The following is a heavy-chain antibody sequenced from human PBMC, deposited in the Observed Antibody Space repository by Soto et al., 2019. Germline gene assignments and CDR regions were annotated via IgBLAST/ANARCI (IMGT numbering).Heavy chain of an antibody. Sequence: SETLSLTCAVYGGSFSAYYWSWIRQPPGKGMEWIGEINHSGGTNYNPSIKSRVTISVDTSKNQFSLKLSSVTAADTAVYYCAGRKYSYGYRIYYYGMDVWGQGTTVTVSS. CDR1: GGSFSAYY. J-gene: IGHJ6*02. CDR2: INHSGGT. D-gene: IGHD5-18*01. CDR3: AGRKYSYGYRIYYYGMDV. V-gene: IGHV4-34*01.